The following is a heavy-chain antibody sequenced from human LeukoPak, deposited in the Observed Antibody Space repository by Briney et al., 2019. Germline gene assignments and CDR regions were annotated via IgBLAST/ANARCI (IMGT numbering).Heavy chain of an antibody. V-gene: IGHV3-48*01. Sequence: GGSLRLSCAASGFTFSSYSMNWVRQAPGKGLEWVSYISSSSSTIYYADSVKGRFTISRDNAKNSLYLQMNSLRAEDTAVYYCARVVAAAGYAPIDYWGQGTLVTVSS. CDR3: ARVVAAAGYAPIDY. J-gene: IGHJ4*02. D-gene: IGHD6-13*01. CDR2: ISSSSSTI. CDR1: GFTFSSYS.